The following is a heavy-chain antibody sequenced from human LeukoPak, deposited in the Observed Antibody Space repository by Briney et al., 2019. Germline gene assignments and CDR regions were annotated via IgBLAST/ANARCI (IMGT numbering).Heavy chain of an antibody. J-gene: IGHJ4*02. D-gene: IGHD1-1*01. CDR2: IYSGGST. CDR3: VRDANWNFDY. Sequence: GGSLRLSCAGSGLTVSSNYMTWVRQAPGKGLEWVSVIYSGGSTYYADSVKGRFTISRDNSKNTLYLQMNSLRAEDTAVYYCVRDANWNFDYWGQGTLVTVSS. CDR1: GLTVSSNY. V-gene: IGHV3-66*01.